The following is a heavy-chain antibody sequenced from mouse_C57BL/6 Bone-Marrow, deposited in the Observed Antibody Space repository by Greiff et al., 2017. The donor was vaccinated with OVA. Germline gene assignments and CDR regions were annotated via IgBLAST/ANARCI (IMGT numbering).Heavy chain of an antibody. J-gene: IGHJ3*01. CDR3: ARPQTAQATFWFAY. CDR1: GFTFSSYG. CDR2: ISSGGSYT. Sequence: EVQGVESGGDLVKPGGSLKLSCAASGFTFSSYGMSWVRQTPDEGLAWVATISSGGSYTYYPDRVKGRFTISRDNAKNTLYLQMSSLKSEDTAMYYCARPQTAQATFWFAYWGQGTLVTVSA. V-gene: IGHV5-6*01. D-gene: IGHD3-2*02.